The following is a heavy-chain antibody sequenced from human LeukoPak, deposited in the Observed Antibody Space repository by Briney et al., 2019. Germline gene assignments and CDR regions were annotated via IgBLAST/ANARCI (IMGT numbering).Heavy chain of an antibody. CDR2: TYFMSKWYN. J-gene: IGHJ2*01. D-gene: IGHD6-13*01. CDR1: GDSVSTNSAS. V-gene: IGHV6-1*01. Sequence: SQTLSLTSALSGDSVSTNSASWSWVRQSPSSGLEWLGRTYFMSKWYNYYAVSVKSRITINPDTYKNQFALQLNSVTPEDTAVYYCAREYSSSWTVYWYFDLWGRGTLVTVSS. CDR3: AREYSSSWTVYWYFDL.